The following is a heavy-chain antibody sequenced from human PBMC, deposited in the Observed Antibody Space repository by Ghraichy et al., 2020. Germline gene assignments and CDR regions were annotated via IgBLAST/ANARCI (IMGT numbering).Heavy chain of an antibody. Sequence: AGSLRLSCAASGFSFRTYGMHWVRQAPGKGLEWVAIIWHDGSNKYYADSVKGRFAISRDNSRNTLYLQMNSLRAEDTAVYYCASYNLDGFDVWGQGTTVIVSS. CDR3: ASYNLDGFDV. D-gene: IGHD1-1*01. CDR2: IWHDGSNK. J-gene: IGHJ3*01. V-gene: IGHV3-30*02. CDR1: GFSFRTYG.